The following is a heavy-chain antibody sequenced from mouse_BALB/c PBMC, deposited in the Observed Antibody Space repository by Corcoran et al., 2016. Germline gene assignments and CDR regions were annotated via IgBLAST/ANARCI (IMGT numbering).Heavy chain of an antibody. D-gene: IGHD2-4*01. J-gene: IGHJ3*01. CDR1: GFNIKDTY. V-gene: IGHV14-3*02. CDR3: ATVYYDYGRGFAY. Sequence: EVQLQQSGAELVKPGASVKLSCTASGFNIKDTYMHWVKQRPEQGLEWIGRIDPANGNTKYDPKFQGKATITADTSSNTAYLQLSSLTSEDTAVYYCATVYYDYGRGFAYWGQGTLVTVSA. CDR2: IDPANGNT.